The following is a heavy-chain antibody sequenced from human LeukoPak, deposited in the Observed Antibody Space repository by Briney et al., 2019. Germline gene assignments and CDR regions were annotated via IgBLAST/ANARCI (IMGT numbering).Heavy chain of an antibody. Sequence: ASVKVSCKASGYTFTSYGISWVRQAPGQGLEWMGWISAYNGNTNYAQKLQGRVTMTTDTSTSTAYMELRSLRSDDTAVYYCAREGAPYCSSTSCYYHYGMDVWGQGTTVTVSS. J-gene: IGHJ6*02. CDR1: GYTFTSYG. CDR2: ISAYNGNT. V-gene: IGHV1-18*01. CDR3: AREGAPYCSSTSCYYHYGMDV. D-gene: IGHD2-2*01.